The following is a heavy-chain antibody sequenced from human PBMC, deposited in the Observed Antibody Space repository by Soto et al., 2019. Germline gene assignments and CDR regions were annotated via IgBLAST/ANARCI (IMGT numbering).Heavy chain of an antibody. CDR2: ISGSGGST. D-gene: IGHD2-15*01. CDR3: ERRRSSTYFDY. J-gene: IGHJ4*02. V-gene: IGHV3-23*01. CDR1: GFTFSSYA. Sequence: EVQLLESGGGLVQPGGSLRLSCAASGFTFSSYAMNWVRQAPGKGLEWVSVISGSGGSTYYADSVKGRFTISRDNSKNTLDLQMRSLRAEKTAVYYCERRRSSTYFDYWAQGTLVTVSS.